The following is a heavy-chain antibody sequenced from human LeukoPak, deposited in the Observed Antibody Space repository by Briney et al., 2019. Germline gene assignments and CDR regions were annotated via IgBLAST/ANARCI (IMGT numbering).Heavy chain of an antibody. V-gene: IGHV4-34*01. CDR1: GDSLNRYY. CDR3: ARGAWATRLGS. Sequence: SETLSLTCAVYGDSLNRYYWSWIRQPPGKGLEWIGEIYESGSTEYNPSLKSRVTISMVPSKQQFSLSLTSVTAADTAVYYCARGAWATRLGSWGLGTPVIVSS. CDR2: IYESGST. J-gene: IGHJ4*02. D-gene: IGHD2-15*01.